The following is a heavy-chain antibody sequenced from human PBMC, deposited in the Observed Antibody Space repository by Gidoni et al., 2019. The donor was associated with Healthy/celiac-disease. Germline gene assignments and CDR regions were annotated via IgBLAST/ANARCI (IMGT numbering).Heavy chain of an antibody. Sequence: QVQLVQSGAEVKKPGSSVKVYCKASAGTFSSYTISWVRQAPGQGLEWMGRIIPILGIANYAQKFQGRVTITADKSTSTAYMELSSLRSEDTAVYYCARRSSYYYYYGMDVWGQGTTVTVS. CDR2: IIPILGIA. J-gene: IGHJ6*02. D-gene: IGHD6-13*01. V-gene: IGHV1-69*02. CDR3: ARRSSYYYYYGMDV. CDR1: AGTFSSYT.